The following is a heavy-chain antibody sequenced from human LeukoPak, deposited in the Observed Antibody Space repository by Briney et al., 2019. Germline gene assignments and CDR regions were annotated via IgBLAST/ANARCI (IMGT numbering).Heavy chain of an antibody. V-gene: IGHV4-30-2*01. CDR2: IYHSGST. CDR3: ARGTERASWFDP. CDR1: GGSIRSGGYS. Sequence: SQTLSLTCAVSGGSIRSGGYSWSWIRQPPGKGLEWIGYIYHSGSTYYSPSLKSRVTISVDRSKNQFSLKLSSVTAADTAVYYCARGTERASWFDPWGQGTLVTVSS. D-gene: IGHD1-1*01. J-gene: IGHJ5*02.